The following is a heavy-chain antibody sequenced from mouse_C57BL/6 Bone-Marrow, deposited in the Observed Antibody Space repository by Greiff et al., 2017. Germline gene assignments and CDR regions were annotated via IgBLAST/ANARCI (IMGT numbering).Heavy chain of an antibody. CDR2: IYPGNSDT. D-gene: IGHD2-4*01. V-gene: IGHV1-5*01. CDR3: TRSYDYDNFDY. Sequence: VQLQQSGPVLARPGASVKMSCKTSGYTFTSYWMNWVKQRPGQGLEWIGAIYPGNSDTSYNQKFKGKAKLTAVTSASTAYIERRRLTNEYSAVYYCTRSYDYDNFDYWGQGTTLTVSS. J-gene: IGHJ2*01. CDR1: GYTFTSYW.